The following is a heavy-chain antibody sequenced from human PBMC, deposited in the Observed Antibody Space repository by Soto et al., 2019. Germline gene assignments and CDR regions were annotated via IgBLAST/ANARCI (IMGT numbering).Heavy chain of an antibody. CDR2: IYWDDDK. CDR3: ALAITMVRGVPTHYFDY. Sequence: GSGPTLVNPTQTLTLTCTFSGFSLSTSGVGVGWIRQPPGKALEWLALIYWDDDKRYSPSLKSRLTITKDTSKNQVVLTMTNMDPVDTATYYCALAITMVRGVPTHYFDYWGQGTLVTVSS. D-gene: IGHD3-10*01. CDR1: GFSLSTSGVG. J-gene: IGHJ4*02. V-gene: IGHV2-5*02.